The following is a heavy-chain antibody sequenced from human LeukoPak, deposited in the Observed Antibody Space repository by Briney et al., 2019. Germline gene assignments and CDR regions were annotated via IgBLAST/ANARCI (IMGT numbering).Heavy chain of an antibody. J-gene: IGHJ4*02. CDR1: GFTFSSYW. Sequence: PGGSLRLSCAASGFTFSSYWMSWVRQAPGKGLEWVSAISGSGGSTYYADSVKGRFTISRDNSKNTLYLHMNSLRAEDTAVYYCAKDRSRVGATNGYFDYWGQGTLVTVSS. V-gene: IGHV3-23*01. CDR2: ISGSGGST. D-gene: IGHD1-26*01. CDR3: AKDRSRVGATNGYFDY.